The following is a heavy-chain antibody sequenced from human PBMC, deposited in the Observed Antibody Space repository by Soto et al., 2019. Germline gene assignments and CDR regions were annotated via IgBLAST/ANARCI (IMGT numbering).Heavy chain of an antibody. CDR1: RFTFSAYW. CDR3: AIITRGFSMDV. D-gene: IGHD1-20*01. Sequence: EVQLVESGGGLVQPGGSLRLSCAASRFTFSAYWMSWVRQTPGKGLEWVANIKHDGSEKYYVDSVKGRFTISRDNAKNSLFLEMNSLRAEDTAVFYCAIITRGFSMDVWGQGTTVTVSS. V-gene: IGHV3-7*01. CDR2: IKHDGSEK. J-gene: IGHJ6*02.